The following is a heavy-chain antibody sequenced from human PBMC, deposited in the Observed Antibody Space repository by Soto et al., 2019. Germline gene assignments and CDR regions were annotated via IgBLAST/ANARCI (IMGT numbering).Heavy chain of an antibody. J-gene: IGHJ6*01. D-gene: IGHD2-2*02. Sequence: GGSVDVYFKASGYPFTRYGISCVRPAAGQGLEWIGWISAYNGNTSYAQKLQGRVTMTTDTSTSTAYMELRSLRSDDTAVYYCASGGSGYKLLYGVPYYYYGMDFWGQGTTVTVSS. CDR2: ISAYNGNT. CDR1: GYPFTRYG. CDR3: ASGGSGYKLLYGVPYYYYGMDF. V-gene: IGHV1-18*04.